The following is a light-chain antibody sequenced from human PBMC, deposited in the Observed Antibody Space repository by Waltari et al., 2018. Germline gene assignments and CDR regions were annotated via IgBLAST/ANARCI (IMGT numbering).Light chain of an antibody. CDR2: DVS. J-gene: IGLJ3*02. CDR1: SSDVGFSNS. Sequence: QSALPQPASVSGSPGQPIPLPSTGTSSDVGFSNSVSWYQHHPGKAPKLMIYDVSERPSGVSNRFSCSKSGNTASLTISGLQAEDEAYYYCNSYAGSSSWVFGGGTKLTVL. CDR3: NSYAGSSSWV. V-gene: IGLV2-14*03.